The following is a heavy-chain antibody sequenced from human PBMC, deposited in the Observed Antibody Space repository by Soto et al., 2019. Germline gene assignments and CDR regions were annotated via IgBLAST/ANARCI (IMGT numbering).Heavy chain of an antibody. D-gene: IGHD2-21*01. CDR2: ISGSGDNT. Sequence: EVQLLESGGGLVQPGGSLGLSCAASGFTFSTFAMTWVRQAPGKGLEWVSAISGSGDNTYYADSVKGRFTMSRDNSKSTLYLQMNSLRGDDTAVYHCAKGRGVLFYFDQWGQGTLVTVSS. J-gene: IGHJ4*02. V-gene: IGHV3-23*01. CDR3: AKGRGVLFYFDQ. CDR1: GFTFSTFA.